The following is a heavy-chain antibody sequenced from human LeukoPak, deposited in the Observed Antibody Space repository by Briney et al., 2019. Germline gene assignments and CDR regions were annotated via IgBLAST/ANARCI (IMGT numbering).Heavy chain of an antibody. CDR2: IYYSGST. V-gene: IGHV4-39*01. D-gene: IGHD3-22*01. Sequence: SETLSLTCTVSGGSISSSSYYWGWIRQPPGEGLEWIGSIYYSGSTYYNPSLKSRVTISVDTSKNQFSLKLSSVTAADTAVYYCARYYYDSSGYWTWGQGTLVTVSS. J-gene: IGHJ5*02. CDR1: GGSISSSSYY. CDR3: ARYYYDSSGYWT.